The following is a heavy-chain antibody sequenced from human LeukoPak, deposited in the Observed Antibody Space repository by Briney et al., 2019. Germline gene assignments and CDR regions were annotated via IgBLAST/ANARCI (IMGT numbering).Heavy chain of an antibody. J-gene: IGHJ4*02. V-gene: IGHV3-64*02. CDR3: VRRDGYNFDY. Sequence: GGSLRLSCAASGFTFSSSWMHWVRQAPGKGLEYVSAICSNAACAYYADSVRGRFTISRDNSKNTVYLQMGNLRVEDTAVYYCVRRDGYNFDYWGQGTLVTVSS. CDR2: ICSNAACA. CDR1: GFTFSSSW. D-gene: IGHD5-24*01.